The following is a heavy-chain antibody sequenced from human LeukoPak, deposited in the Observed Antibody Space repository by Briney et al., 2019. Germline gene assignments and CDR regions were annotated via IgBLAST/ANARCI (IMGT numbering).Heavy chain of an antibody. CDR3: ARQGFFDH. Sequence: SETLSLTCTVSGGSIGTYYWSWIRQPPGKGLEWIGYIHYSGSTNYNPSLKSRVTKSVDTSKNQFSLRLTSATAADTAVYYCARQGFFDHWGQGTLVTVSS. V-gene: IGHV4-59*08. CDR1: GGSIGTYY. CDR2: IHYSGST. J-gene: IGHJ4*02.